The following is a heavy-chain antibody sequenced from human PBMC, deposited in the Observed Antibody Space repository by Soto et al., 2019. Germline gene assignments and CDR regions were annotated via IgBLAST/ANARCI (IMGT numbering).Heavy chain of an antibody. CDR2: INYRGTT. D-gene: IGHD2-15*01. V-gene: IGHV4-39*01. CDR3: ARLVACSGGSCKFDP. Sequence: QLQLQESGPGLVTPSETLSLTCTVSGGSISSTSYFWAWVRQSPAMGLEWIGSINYRGTTFYIASLKSRATISIDTSKNQFSLRLKSVTAADTAVYYCARLVACSGGSCKFDPWGQGTLVTVSS. CDR1: GGSISSTSYF. J-gene: IGHJ5*02.